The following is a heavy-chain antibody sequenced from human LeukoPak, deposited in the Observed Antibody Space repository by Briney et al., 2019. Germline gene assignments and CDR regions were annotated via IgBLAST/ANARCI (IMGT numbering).Heavy chain of an antibody. Sequence: GGSLRVSCAASGFTFTNYWMSWVRQAPGKGLEWVANIHQDGSEKSYVDSVKGRFTISRDNAKNSLYLQMNSLRAEDTAVYYCASHKNYYDSSGYYYSLDYWGQGTLVTVSS. D-gene: IGHD3-22*01. CDR3: ASHKNYYDSSGYYYSLDY. CDR2: IHQDGSEK. V-gene: IGHV3-7*03. J-gene: IGHJ4*02. CDR1: GFTFTNYW.